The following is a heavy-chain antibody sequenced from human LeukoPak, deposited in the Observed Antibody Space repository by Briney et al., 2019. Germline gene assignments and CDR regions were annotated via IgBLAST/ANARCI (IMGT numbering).Heavy chain of an antibody. CDR1: GFTFSSYA. V-gene: IGHV3-23*01. D-gene: IGHD4-17*01. Sequence: GGSLRLSYAVSGFTFSSYAMSWVRQAPGKGLEWVSAISGSGGSTYYADSVKGRFTISRDNSKNTLYLQMNSLRAEDTAVYYCAKDQETTEYYFDYWGQGTLVTVSS. CDR3: AKDQETTEYYFDY. CDR2: ISGSGGST. J-gene: IGHJ4*02.